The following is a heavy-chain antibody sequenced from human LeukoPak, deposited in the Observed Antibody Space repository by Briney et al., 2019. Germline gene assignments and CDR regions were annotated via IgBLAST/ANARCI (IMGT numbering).Heavy chain of an antibody. CDR3: VRSARRGDF. CDR1: GFTYSDHY. Sequence: GGSLRLSCAVSGFTYSDHYMSWIRQAPGKGLEYLSYISGSGSDIPYADSVKGRFTISRDNAKNSLYLQMNSLRVEDTAMYYCVRSARRGDFWGQGTLVTVSS. J-gene: IGHJ4*02. CDR2: ISGSGSDI. V-gene: IGHV3-11*01. D-gene: IGHD6-6*01.